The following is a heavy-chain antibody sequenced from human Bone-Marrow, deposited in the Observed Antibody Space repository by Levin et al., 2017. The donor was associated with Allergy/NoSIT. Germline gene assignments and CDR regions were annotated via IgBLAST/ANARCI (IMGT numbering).Heavy chain of an antibody. CDR1: GGSFTGSF. CDR2: INHSGST. CDR3: ARGGRWSFSYYFDY. D-gene: IGHD3-10*01. Sequence: LSQTLSLPCAVDGGSFTGSFWTWIRPPPRKGLEWIGEINHSGSTKYNPSLTSRVTISVATSKKEFSLNLSSVTAADTAVFYCARGGRWSFSYYFDYWGQGARVTVSS. J-gene: IGHJ4*02. V-gene: IGHV4-34*01.